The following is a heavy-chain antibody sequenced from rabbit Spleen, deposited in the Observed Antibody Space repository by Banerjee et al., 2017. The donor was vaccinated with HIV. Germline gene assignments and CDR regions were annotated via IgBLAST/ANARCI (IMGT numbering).Heavy chain of an antibody. D-gene: IGHD8-1*01. CDR2: INTTGSAI. CDR3: ARDTGSSFSSYGMDL. Sequence: QEQLEESGGGLVQPGGSLTLPCTASGFSFNDDYVMCWVRQAPGKGLKWIACINTTGSAIYYASWVNGRFTISKTSSTVDLKVTSLTAADTATYFCARDTGSSFSSYGMDLWGPGTLVTVS. CDR1: GFSFNDDYV. V-gene: IGHV1S45*01. J-gene: IGHJ6*01.